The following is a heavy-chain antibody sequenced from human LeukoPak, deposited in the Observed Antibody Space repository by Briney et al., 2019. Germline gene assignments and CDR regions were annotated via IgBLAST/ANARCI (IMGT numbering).Heavy chain of an antibody. V-gene: IGHV4-39*01. CDR3: ARHFSGGLPPRPFDY. D-gene: IGHD3-10*01. CDR2: ISYTGNT. J-gene: IGHJ4*02. Sequence: PSETLSLTCTVSGASISGTSHYWGWIPLSPRKGLEWIGSISYTGNTYYNPSLRSRVSISVDPSKTQFSLNLHSVTAADTAVYFCARHFSGGLPPRPFDYWGQGTLVTVSS. CDR1: GASISGTSHY.